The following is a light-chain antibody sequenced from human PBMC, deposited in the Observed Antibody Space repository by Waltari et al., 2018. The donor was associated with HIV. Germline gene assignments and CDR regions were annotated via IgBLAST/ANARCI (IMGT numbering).Light chain of an antibody. CDR2: GNP. CDR1: SSHIGAGYD. V-gene: IGLV1-40*01. J-gene: IGLJ1*01. CDR3: QSYVSSLSGYV. Sequence: QSVLTKPPSVYGAPGQRVTISCTGGSSHIGAGYDVQWYQQLPGPAPQLLIYGNPRRPTVCPYPFCGSKSRPSASRAITGLLVEDEADYYCQSYVSSLSGYVFGTGTKVTVL.